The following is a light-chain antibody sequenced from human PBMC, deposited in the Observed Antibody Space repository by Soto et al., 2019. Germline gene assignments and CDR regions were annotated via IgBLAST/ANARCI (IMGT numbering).Light chain of an antibody. J-gene: IGKJ4*01. CDR3: QQYNNWPLT. Sequence: EIVMTQSPVTLSVSPGEGVTLSCRASQSVYSNLAWYQQKPGQAPRLLIYDASARATDIPARFSGNGSGTDFTLTVSRLQSEDFAVYYCQQYNNWPLTFGGGTKVEIK. V-gene: IGKV3-15*01. CDR1: QSVYSN. CDR2: DAS.